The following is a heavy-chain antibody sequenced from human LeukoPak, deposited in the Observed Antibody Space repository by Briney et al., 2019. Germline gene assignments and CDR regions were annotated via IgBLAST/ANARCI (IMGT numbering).Heavy chain of an antibody. V-gene: IGHV4-4*02. CDR3: ARAKGAYYDFWSGSPPRGYSWFDP. D-gene: IGHD3-3*01. CDR1: GGSISSSNW. J-gene: IGHJ5*02. CDR2: IYHSGST. Sequence: SETLSLTCAVSGGSISSSNWWRWVRQPPGKGLEWIGEIYHSGSTNYNPSLKSRVTISVDTSKTQFSLKLSSVTAADTDVYYCARAKGAYYDFWSGSPPRGYSWFDPWGQGTLVTVSS.